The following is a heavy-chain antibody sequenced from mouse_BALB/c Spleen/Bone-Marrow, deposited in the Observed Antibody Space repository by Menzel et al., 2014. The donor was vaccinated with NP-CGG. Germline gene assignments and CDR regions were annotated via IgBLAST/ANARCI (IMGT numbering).Heavy chain of an antibody. J-gene: IGHJ3*01. D-gene: IGHD2-3*01. Sequence: QVQLQQSGAELVKPGASVKLSCKASGYTFTSYWIHWVKLRPGQGLEWIGEINPSNGRTDYNEKFKNKATLTVDKSSSTAYIQLSSLTSEDSAVYYRARYDGPAWFAYWGQGTLVTVSA. V-gene: IGHV1S81*02. CDR3: ARYDGPAWFAY. CDR1: GYTFTSYW. CDR2: INPSNGRT.